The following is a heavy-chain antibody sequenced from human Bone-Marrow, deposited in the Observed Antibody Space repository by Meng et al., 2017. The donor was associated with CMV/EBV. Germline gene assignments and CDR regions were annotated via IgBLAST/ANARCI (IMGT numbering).Heavy chain of an antibody. J-gene: IGHJ3*02. V-gene: IGHV3-13*01. D-gene: IGHD3-3*01. CDR2: IGTAGDT. Sequence: GESLKISCAASGFTFSSYDMHWVRQATGKGLEWVSAIGTAGDTYYPGSVKGRFTISRENAKNSLYLQMNSLRAGDTAVYYCARGADFWSGYYNDAFDIWGQGTMVTVSS. CDR1: GFTFSSYD. CDR3: ARGADFWSGYYNDAFDI.